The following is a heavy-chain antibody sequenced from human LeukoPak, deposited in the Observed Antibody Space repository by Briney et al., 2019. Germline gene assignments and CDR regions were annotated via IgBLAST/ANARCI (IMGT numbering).Heavy chain of an antibody. V-gene: IGHV3-21*05. D-gene: IGHD2-2*01. J-gene: IGHJ4*02. CDR3: ARDTFQPGLIDS. Sequence: AGGSLRLSCAASGFTFSRFAMNWDRQAPGKGLEWISYINTDSSDIHYADSVKGRFTISRDNARNTLFLQLSSLRAEDSAVYYCARDTFQPGLIDSWGQGTLVTVSS. CDR2: INTDSSDI. CDR1: GFTFSRFA.